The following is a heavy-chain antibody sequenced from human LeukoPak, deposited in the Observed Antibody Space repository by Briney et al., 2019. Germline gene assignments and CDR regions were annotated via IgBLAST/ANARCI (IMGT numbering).Heavy chain of an antibody. CDR2: MNPNSGNT. CDR1: GDTFTNYE. V-gene: IGHV1-8*01. Sequence: ASVRVSFKASGDTFTNYEINWVRQAPGQGVEWRGWMNPNSGNTGYTQKFQDRDTMTRNTSISTAYMELTRLTSEDTAVYYCARGDSGYFFYYGLDVWGQGTTVTVSS. D-gene: IGHD3-10*01. J-gene: IGHJ6*02. CDR3: ARGDSGYFFYYGLDV.